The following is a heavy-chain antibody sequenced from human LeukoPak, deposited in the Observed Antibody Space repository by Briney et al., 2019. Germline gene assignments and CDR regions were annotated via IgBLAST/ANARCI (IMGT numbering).Heavy chain of an antibody. V-gene: IGHV1-69*13. CDR3: ARRPIDSSGYYRGY. Sequence: ASVTVSCQASGGTFSRYAISWVRQAPGQGLEWMGGIIPIFGTANYAQKFQGRVTITADESTSTAYMELSSLRSEDTAVYYCARRPIDSSGYYRGYWGQGTLVTVSS. D-gene: IGHD3-22*01. CDR2: IIPIFGTA. J-gene: IGHJ4*02. CDR1: GGTFSRYA.